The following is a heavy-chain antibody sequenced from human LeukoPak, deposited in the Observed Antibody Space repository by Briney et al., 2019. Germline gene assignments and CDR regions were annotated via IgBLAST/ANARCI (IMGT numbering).Heavy chain of an antibody. D-gene: IGHD3-22*01. CDR2: IKQDGSEK. CDR3: ARAYDSYSYYYYMDV. J-gene: IGHJ6*03. Sequence: GGSLRLSCAASGFTFSSYWMSWVRQAPGKGLEWVANIKQDGSEKYYVDSVKGRFTISRDNAKNSLYLQMNSQRAEDTAVYYCARAYDSYSYYYYMDVWGKGTKVTVSS. V-gene: IGHV3-7*01. CDR1: GFTFSSYW.